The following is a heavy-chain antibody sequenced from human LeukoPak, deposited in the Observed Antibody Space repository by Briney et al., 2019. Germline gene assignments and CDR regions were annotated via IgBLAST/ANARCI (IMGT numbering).Heavy chain of an antibody. CDR1: GFTFSGYE. CDR3: ARDVAGGSY. V-gene: IGHV3-48*03. J-gene: IGHJ4*02. CDR2: IGSSGSTK. D-gene: IGHD6-19*01. Sequence: GGSLRLSCAASGFTFSGYEMNWVRQAPGKGLEWVSYIGSSGSTKYYADSVRGRFTISRDNAKNSLYLQMNSLRAEDTAVYHCARDVAGGSYWGQGTLVTVSS.